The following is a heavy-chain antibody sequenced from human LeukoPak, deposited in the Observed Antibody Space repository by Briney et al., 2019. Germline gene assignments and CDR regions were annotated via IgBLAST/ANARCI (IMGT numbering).Heavy chain of an antibody. V-gene: IGHV3-53*01. D-gene: IGHD3-16*01. CDR1: GLTVSSNC. CDR3: AKDSLRTYVYNYFDY. CDR2: IYSGGNT. Sequence: PGGSLRLSCAASGLTVSSNCMSWVRQAPGKGLEWVSFIYSGGNTYYADSVKGRFTISRDNSKNTLYLQMNSLRAEDTAVYYCAKDSLRTYVYNYFDYWGQGTLVTVSS. J-gene: IGHJ4*02.